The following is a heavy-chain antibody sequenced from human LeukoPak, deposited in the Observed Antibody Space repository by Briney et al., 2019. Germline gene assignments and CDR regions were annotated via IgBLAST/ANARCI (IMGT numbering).Heavy chain of an antibody. CDR3: AKSVAIYFYYGLDV. D-gene: IGHD3-3*01. J-gene: IGHJ6*02. V-gene: IGHV3-7*03. Sequence: GGSLRLSCAASGLTFSSYDMHWVRHVPGRGLDWVANIKPDGSAEYYAASVKGRFTVSRDNAKNSLYLQMNSLRVEDTAPYYCAKSVAIYFYYGLDVWGQGTTVTVSS. CDR1: GLTFSSYD. CDR2: IKPDGSAE.